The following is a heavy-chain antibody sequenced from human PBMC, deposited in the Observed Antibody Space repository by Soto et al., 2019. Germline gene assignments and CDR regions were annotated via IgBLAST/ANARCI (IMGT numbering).Heavy chain of an antibody. CDR3: ASGGNWFDP. J-gene: IGHJ5*02. Sequence: SETLSLTCNVSGGSISNYYWTWVRQSPEKGLGWIGYMYYNGNINYNPSLKSRVTISIDTSKNQFSLTLKSVAAADTAVYYCASGGNWFDPWGQGVLVTVSS. V-gene: IGHV4-59*01. CDR1: GGSISNYY. CDR2: MYYNGNI. D-gene: IGHD3-16*01.